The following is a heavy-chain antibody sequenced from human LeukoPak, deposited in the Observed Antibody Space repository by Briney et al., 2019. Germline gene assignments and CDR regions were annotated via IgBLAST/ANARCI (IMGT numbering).Heavy chain of an antibody. Sequence: KASETLSLTCTVSGGSISTFYWSWIRQRPGKGLEWVAYIYYSGTTNYNPSLKSRVTISVEMSKSQFSLNLSSVTAADTALYYCARHGPLYDIWSAQFYFDYWGQGTLVAVSS. CDR1: GGSISTFY. D-gene: IGHD3-3*01. CDR3: ARHGPLYDIWSAQFYFDY. CDR2: IYYSGTT. J-gene: IGHJ4*02. V-gene: IGHV4-59*08.